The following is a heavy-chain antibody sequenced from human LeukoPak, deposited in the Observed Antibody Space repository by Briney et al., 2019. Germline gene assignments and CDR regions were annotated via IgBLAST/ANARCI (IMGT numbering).Heavy chain of an antibody. D-gene: IGHD3-3*01. V-gene: IGHV1-69*04. J-gene: IGHJ5*02. CDR1: GYTFTSYA. Sequence: ASVKVSCKASGYTFTSYAISWVRQAPGQGLEWMGRIIPILGIANYAQKFQGRVTITADKSTSTAYMELSSLRSEDTAVYYCARAPESPEVYDFWSGYYHQNWFDPWGQGTLVTVSS. CDR3: ARAPESPEVYDFWSGYYHQNWFDP. CDR2: IIPILGIA.